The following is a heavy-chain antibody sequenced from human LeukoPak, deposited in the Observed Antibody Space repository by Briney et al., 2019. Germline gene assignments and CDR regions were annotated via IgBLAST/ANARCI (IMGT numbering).Heavy chain of an antibody. V-gene: IGHV3-43*02. CDR1: GFTFDDYA. D-gene: IGHD2-2*01. Sequence: GGSLRLSCAASGFTFDDYAMHWVRQAPGKGLEWVSLISGDGGSTYYADSVKGRFTTSRDNSKNSLYLQMNSLRTEDTALYYCAKDSGDSAAMSYYFDYWGQGTLVTVSS. CDR3: AKDSGDSAAMSYYFDY. J-gene: IGHJ4*02. CDR2: ISGDGGST.